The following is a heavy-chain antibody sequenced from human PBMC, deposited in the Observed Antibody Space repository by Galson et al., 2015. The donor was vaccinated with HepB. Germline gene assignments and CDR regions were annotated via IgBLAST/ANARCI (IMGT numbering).Heavy chain of an antibody. CDR3: ARDLRGYCSGGSCSTRSGGNWYFDL. CDR2: INAGNGNT. V-gene: IGHV1-3*01. D-gene: IGHD2-15*01. Sequence: SVKVSCKASGYAFTSYAMHWVRQAPGQRLEWMGWINAGNGNTKYSQKFQGRVTITRDTSASTAYMELSSLRSEDTAVYYCARDLRGYCSGGSCSTRSGGNWYFDLWGRGTLVTVSS. J-gene: IGHJ2*01. CDR1: GYAFTSYA.